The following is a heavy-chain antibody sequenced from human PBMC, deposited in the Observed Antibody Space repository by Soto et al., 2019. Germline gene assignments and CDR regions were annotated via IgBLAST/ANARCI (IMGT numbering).Heavy chain of an antibody. Sequence: GGSLRLSCAASGFPFNNYAMHWVRQAPGKGLEWVAVIWHDGSNEHYADSVKGRFRIARDNSNNTLYLQMNSLRGEDTALYYFARDDVSMVTPFLDYWGLGTLVTVSS. D-gene: IGHD2-21*02. V-gene: IGHV3-33*01. CDR3: ARDDVSMVTPFLDY. CDR1: GFPFNNYA. J-gene: IGHJ4*02. CDR2: IWHDGSNE.